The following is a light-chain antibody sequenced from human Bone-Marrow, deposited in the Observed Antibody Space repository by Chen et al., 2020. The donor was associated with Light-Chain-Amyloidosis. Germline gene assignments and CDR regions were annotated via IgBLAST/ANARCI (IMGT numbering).Light chain of an antibody. V-gene: IGLV3-25*03. J-gene: IGLJ2*01. CDR2: RDT. CDR1: DLPTKY. Sequence: SYELTQPPSVSVSPGQTARITCSGDDLPTKYAYWYQQKPGQAPVLVIHRDTERPSGSSERFSGSSSGTTATLTISGVQAEDEPDYHCQSADSSGTYEAIFGGGTKLTVL. CDR3: QSADSSGTYEAI.